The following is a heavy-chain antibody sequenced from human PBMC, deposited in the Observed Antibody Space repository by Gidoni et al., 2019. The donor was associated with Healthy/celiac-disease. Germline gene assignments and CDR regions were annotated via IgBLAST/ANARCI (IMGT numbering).Heavy chain of an antibody. J-gene: IGHJ6*02. V-gene: IGHV4-34*01. CDR1: GGSFSGYY. CDR3: ARGLWILEWLPTYYYGMDV. D-gene: IGHD3-3*01. Sequence: QVQLQQWGAGLLKPSETLSLTCAVYGGSFSGYYWSWIRQPPGKWLEWIGEINHSGSTNYNPSLKSRVTISVDTSKNQFSLKLSSVTAADTAVYYCARGLWILEWLPTYYYGMDVWGQGTTVTVSS. CDR2: INHSGST.